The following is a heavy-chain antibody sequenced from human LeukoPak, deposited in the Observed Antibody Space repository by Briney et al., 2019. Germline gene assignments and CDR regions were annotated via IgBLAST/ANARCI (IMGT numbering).Heavy chain of an antibody. J-gene: IGHJ4*02. D-gene: IGHD7-27*01. Sequence: SETLSLTCAVYGGSFSGYYWSWIRQPPGKGLEWIGEINHSGSTSYNPSLKSRVTISVDTSKNQFSLKLTSVTAADTALYYCARGFRGDNFDYWGQGTLVTVSS. CDR3: ARGFRGDNFDY. CDR1: GGSFSGYY. CDR2: INHSGST. V-gene: IGHV4-34*01.